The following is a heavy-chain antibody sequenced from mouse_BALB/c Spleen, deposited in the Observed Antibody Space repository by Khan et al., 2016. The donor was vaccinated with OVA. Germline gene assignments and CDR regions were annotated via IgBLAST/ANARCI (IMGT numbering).Heavy chain of an antibody. Sequence: EVQLLETGGDLVKPGGSLKLSCAASGFTFSSYSMSWVRQTPDKRLEWVATISSGGDYTYYPDNVKGQFTISRDNAKNTLYLQMSSLKSEDTAMYYCASHLTGSFAYWGQGTLVTVSA. CDR1: GFTFSSYS. CDR3: ASHLTGSFAY. D-gene: IGHD4-1*01. CDR2: ISSGGDYT. J-gene: IGHJ3*01. V-gene: IGHV5-6*01.